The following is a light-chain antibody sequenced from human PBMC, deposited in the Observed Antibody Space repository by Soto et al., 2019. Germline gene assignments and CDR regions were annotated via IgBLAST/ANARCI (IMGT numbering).Light chain of an antibody. J-gene: IGKJ2*01. CDR2: DAS. Sequence: EIVLTQSPATLSLSPGERATLSCRASQSIGLAIAWYQHKPGQAPRLLIFDASQRATGIPARFRGSGSGTDFTLSISSLEPEDFGVYYCQQFGSSIPHTFGQGTKVDIK. V-gene: IGKV3-11*01. CDR3: QQFGSSIPHT. CDR1: QSIGLA.